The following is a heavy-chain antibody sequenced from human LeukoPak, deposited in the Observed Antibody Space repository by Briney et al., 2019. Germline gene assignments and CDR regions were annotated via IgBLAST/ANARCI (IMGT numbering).Heavy chain of an antibody. CDR1: GGTFSSYA. V-gene: IGHV1-69*13. J-gene: IGHJ5*02. CDR2: IIPIFGTA. Sequence: SVKVSCKASGGTFSSYAIGWVRQAPGQGLEWMGGIIPIFGTANYAQKFQGRVTITADESTSTAYMELSSLRSEDTAVYYCARVYCSGGSCYSNWFDPWGQGTLVTVSS. D-gene: IGHD2-15*01. CDR3: ARVYCSGGSCYSNWFDP.